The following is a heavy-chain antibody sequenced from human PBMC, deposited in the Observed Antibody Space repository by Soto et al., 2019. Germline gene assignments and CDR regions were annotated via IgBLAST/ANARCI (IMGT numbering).Heavy chain of an antibody. CDR3: ARESEDLTSNFDY. CDR1: GFTFTRYS. Sequence: PGGSLRLSCAASGFTFTRYSMNWVRQAPGKGLEWVSSISSTTNYIYYADSMKGRFTVSRDNAKNSVYLEMNSLSAEDTAVYYCARESEDLTSNFDYWGQGTLVTGS. J-gene: IGHJ4*02. CDR2: ISSTTNYI. V-gene: IGHV3-21*01.